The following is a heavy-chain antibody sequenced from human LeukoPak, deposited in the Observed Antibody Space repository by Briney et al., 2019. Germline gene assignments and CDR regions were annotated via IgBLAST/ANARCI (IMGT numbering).Heavy chain of an antibody. CDR3: ARERIAMAGTGRYCFDY. CDR2: ISGSGSAT. CDR1: GFTFSGYS. V-gene: IGHV3-48*02. Sequence: GGSLRLSCAASGFTFSGYSMTWVRQAPGKRLEWVSYISGSGSATSYADSVEGRFTISRDNAKNSLYLQMNSLRDEDTAVYYCARERIAMAGTGRYCFDYWGQGTLVAVSS. D-gene: IGHD6-19*01. J-gene: IGHJ4*02.